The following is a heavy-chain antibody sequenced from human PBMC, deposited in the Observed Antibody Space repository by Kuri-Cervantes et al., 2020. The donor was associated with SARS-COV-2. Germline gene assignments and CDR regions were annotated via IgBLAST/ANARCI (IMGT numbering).Heavy chain of an antibody. CDR2: ISGSGGST. D-gene: IGHD3-3*01. V-gene: IGHV3-23*01. Sequence: GESLKISCAASGFTFSGYAMSWVRQAPGKGLEWVSAISGSGGSTYYADSVKGRFTISRGNAKNSLYLQMNSLRAEDTAVYYCARANYDFWSGYYPADYWGQGTLVTVSS. CDR3: ARANYDFWSGYYPADY. CDR1: GFTFSGYA. J-gene: IGHJ4*02.